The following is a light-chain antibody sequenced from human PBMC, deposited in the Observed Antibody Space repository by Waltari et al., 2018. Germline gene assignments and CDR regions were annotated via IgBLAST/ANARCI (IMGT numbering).Light chain of an antibody. V-gene: IGKV1-39*01. Sequence: DIQMTQSPSSLSASVGDSVTITCRASQSISSYLNWYQQKPGKAPKLLIYAASSLQSGVPSRFSGSGSGTDFTLTISSLQPEDFATYYCQQSYSTSPAFGQGTKVEIK. J-gene: IGKJ1*01. CDR2: AAS. CDR3: QQSYSTSPA. CDR1: QSISSY.